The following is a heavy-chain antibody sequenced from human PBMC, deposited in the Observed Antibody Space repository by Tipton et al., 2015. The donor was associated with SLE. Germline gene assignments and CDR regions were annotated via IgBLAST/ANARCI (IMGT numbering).Heavy chain of an antibody. CDR2: IYYSGST. D-gene: IGHD6-6*01. Sequence: TLSLTCTVSGGSISSHYWSWIRQPPGKGLEWIGYIYYSGSTNYNPSLKSRVTISLDTSKNQFSLKLSSVTAADTAVYYCARETIAARDWFDPWGQGTLVTASS. CDR3: ARETIAARDWFDP. J-gene: IGHJ5*02. CDR1: GGSISSHY. V-gene: IGHV4-59*11.